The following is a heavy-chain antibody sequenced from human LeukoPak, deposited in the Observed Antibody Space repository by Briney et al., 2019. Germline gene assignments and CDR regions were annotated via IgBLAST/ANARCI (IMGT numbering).Heavy chain of an antibody. CDR2: ISWNSGSI. V-gene: IGHV3-9*01. Sequence: PGGSLRLSCAASGFTFDDYAMHWVRQAPGKGLEWVSGISWNSGSIGYADSVKGRFTISRDNAKNSLYLQMNSLRAEDTALYCCAKDPYYYDSSRFDYWGQGTLVTVSS. J-gene: IGHJ4*02. CDR1: GFTFDDYA. CDR3: AKDPYYYDSSRFDY. D-gene: IGHD3-22*01.